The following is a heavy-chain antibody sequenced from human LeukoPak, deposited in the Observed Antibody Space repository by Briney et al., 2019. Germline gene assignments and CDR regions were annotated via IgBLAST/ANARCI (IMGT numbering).Heavy chain of an antibody. CDR1: GYTFTSYW. CDR2: IYPGDSDT. V-gene: IGHV5-51*01. CDR3: ARARDTAMENWFDP. D-gene: IGHD5-18*01. J-gene: IGHJ5*02. Sequence: PGESLKISCKASGYTFTSYWIGWVRQMPGKGLEWMGIIYPGDSDTRYSPSFQGQVTISADKSISTAYLQWSSLKASDTAMYYCARARDTAMENWFDPWGQGTLVTVSS.